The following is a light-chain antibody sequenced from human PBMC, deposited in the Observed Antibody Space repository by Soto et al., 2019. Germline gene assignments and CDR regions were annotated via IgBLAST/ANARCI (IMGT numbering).Light chain of an antibody. Sequence: IHMTQSPSSLSASLGDRVTMAXRASQGISNDLGWYQQKPGKAPTXXNDXASSLQSGVPSRFSGSGSGTEFILTISSLQPDDFATYCCQQYESLWTFGQGTKVDIK. CDR3: QQYESLWT. CDR1: QGISND. J-gene: IGKJ1*01. CDR2: XAS. V-gene: IGKV1-17*01.